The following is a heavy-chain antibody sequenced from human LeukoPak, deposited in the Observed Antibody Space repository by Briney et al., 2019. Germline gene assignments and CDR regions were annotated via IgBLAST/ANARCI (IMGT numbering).Heavy chain of an antibody. D-gene: IGHD3-3*02. Sequence: GESLKISCKTSGYSFAFYWIAWVRQMPGKGLEWMGIIYPGDSDTKYSPSFQGQVTISVDKSINTAYLQWSSLKASDTAVYYCARQDPLALYYFDYWGQGAQVIVS. CDR1: GYSFAFYW. CDR2: IYPGDSDT. CDR3: ARQDPLALYYFDY. V-gene: IGHV5-51*01. J-gene: IGHJ4*02.